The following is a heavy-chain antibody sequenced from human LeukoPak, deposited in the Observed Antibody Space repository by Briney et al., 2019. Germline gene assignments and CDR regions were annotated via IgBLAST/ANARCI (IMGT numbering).Heavy chain of an antibody. J-gene: IGHJ4*02. D-gene: IGHD3-3*01. Sequence: GRSLRLSCAASGFTFSSYAMSWVRQAPGKGLEWVSAISGSGGSTYYADSVKGRFTISRDNSKTTLYLQMNSLRAEDTAIYYCAKRNYDFWSGYYRRAENHFDYWGQGTLVTVSS. CDR2: ISGSGGST. CDR1: GFTFSSYA. CDR3: AKRNYDFWSGYYRRAENHFDY. V-gene: IGHV3-23*01.